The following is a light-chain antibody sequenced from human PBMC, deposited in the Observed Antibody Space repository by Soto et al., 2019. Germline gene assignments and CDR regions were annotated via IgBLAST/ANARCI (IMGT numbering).Light chain of an antibody. CDR1: QDISNY. V-gene: IGKV1-33*01. CDR2: DAS. Sequence: DIQMTQSPSSLSASVGDRVTITCQASQDISNYLNWYQQKPGKAPKLLIYDASNLETGVPSRFSGSRSGTDFTFTIINLKPEDIATHYCQKYDNHPSITFGPGTRLEIK. CDR3: QKYDNHPSIT. J-gene: IGKJ5*01.